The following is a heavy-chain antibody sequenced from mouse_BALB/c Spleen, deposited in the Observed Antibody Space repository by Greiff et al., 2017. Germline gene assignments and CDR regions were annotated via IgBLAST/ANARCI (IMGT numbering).Heavy chain of an antibody. V-gene: IGHV1-63*02. CDR3: ASLYDGYPYYFDY. J-gene: IGHJ2*01. CDR2: IYPGGGYT. D-gene: IGHD2-3*01. Sequence: VQLQQSGAELVRPGTSVKISCKAPGYTFTNYWLGWVKQRPGHGLEWIGDIYPGGGYTNYNEKFKGKATLTADTSSSTAYMQLSSLTSEDSAVYFCASLYDGYPYYFDYWGQGTTLTVSS. CDR1: GYTFTNYW.